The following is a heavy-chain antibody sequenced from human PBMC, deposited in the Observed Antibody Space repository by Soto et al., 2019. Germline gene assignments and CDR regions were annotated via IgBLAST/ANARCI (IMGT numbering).Heavy chain of an antibody. D-gene: IGHD2-21*02. CDR1: GGSISSSSYY. V-gene: IGHV4-39*01. Sequence: LSLTCTVSGGSISSSSYYWGWIRQPPGKGLEWIGSIYYSGSTYYNPSLKSRVTISVDTSKNQFSLKLSSVTAADTAVYYCASIIVVVTSVDYWGQGTLVTVSS. J-gene: IGHJ4*02. CDR2: IYYSGST. CDR3: ASIIVVVTSVDY.